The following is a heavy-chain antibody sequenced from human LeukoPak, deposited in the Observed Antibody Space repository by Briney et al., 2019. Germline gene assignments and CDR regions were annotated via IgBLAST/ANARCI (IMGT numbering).Heavy chain of an antibody. V-gene: IGHV1-58*02. CDR2: IVVGSGNT. D-gene: IGHD3-3*01. CDR3: ARVRFLEWFEAFDI. Sequence: ASVKVSCKASGFTFTSSAMQWVRQARGQRLEWIGWIVVGSGNTNYAQKFQERVTITRDMSTSTAYMELSSLRFEDTAVYYCARVRFLEWFEAFDIWGQGTMVTVSS. J-gene: IGHJ3*02. CDR1: GFTFTSSA.